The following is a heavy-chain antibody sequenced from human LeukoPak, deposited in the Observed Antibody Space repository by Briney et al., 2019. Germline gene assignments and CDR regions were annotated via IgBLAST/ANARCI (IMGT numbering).Heavy chain of an antibody. D-gene: IGHD3-22*01. CDR1: GFTFSSYS. Sequence: GGSLRLSCAASGFTFSSYSMNWVRQAPGKGLEWVSSISSSSSYIYYADSVKGRFTISRDNAKNSLYLQMNSLRAEDTAVYCCARGYYDSSGNMDYWGQGTLVTVSS. CDR3: ARGYYDSSGNMDY. CDR2: ISSSSSYI. J-gene: IGHJ4*02. V-gene: IGHV3-21*01.